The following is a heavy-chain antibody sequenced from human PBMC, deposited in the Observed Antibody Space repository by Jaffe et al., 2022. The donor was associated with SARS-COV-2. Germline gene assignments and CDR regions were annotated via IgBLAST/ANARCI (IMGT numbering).Heavy chain of an antibody. Sequence: QLQLQESGPGLVKPSETLSLTCTVSGGSISSSSFSWGWIRQPPQKGLEWIGSIYYSGSTYYNPSLQSRVTLSVDTSKNQFSLKLRFVSAADTAVYFCARWQYGSGWLWGQGTLVTVSS. V-gene: IGHV4-39*01. CDR3: ARWQYGSGWL. CDR2: IYYSGST. CDR1: GGSISSSSFS. J-gene: IGHJ4*02. D-gene: IGHD6-19*01.